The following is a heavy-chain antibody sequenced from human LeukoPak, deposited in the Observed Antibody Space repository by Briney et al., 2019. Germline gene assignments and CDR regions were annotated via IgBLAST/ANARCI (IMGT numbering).Heavy chain of an antibody. Sequence: SETLSLTCAVYGGSFSGYYWSWIRQPPGKGLEWIGEINHSGSTNYNPSLKSRVTISVDTSKNQFSLKLSSVTAADTAVYYCARSRDGYNTYYWGQGTLVTVSS. J-gene: IGHJ4*02. CDR2: INHSGST. V-gene: IGHV4-34*01. D-gene: IGHD5-24*01. CDR1: GGSFSGYY. CDR3: ARSRDGYNTYY.